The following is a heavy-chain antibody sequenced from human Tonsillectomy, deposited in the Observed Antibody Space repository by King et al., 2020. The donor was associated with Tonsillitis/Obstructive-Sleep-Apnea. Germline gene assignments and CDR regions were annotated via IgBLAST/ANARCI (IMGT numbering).Heavy chain of an antibody. CDR2: ISRSGTII. Sequence: VQLVESGGGLVKPGGSLRLSCAASGFTFSDYYMSWIRQAPGKGLEWVSYISRSGTIIYYRDSVKGRFTISRDNAKNSLYLQMNSLRAEDTAVYYCARDWGRYYDSSGHPDAFDIWGQGTMVTVSS. CDR3: ARDWGRYYDSSGHPDAFDI. V-gene: IGHV3-11*01. D-gene: IGHD3-22*01. CDR1: GFTFSDYY. J-gene: IGHJ3*02.